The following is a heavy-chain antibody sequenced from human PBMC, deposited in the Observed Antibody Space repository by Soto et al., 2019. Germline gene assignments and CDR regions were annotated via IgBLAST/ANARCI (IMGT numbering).Heavy chain of an antibody. CDR3: ARDVVIYSYGPAQYYGMDV. Sequence: QVQLVQSGAEVKQPGSSVKVSCKASGGTFSSYTISWVRQAPGQGLEWMGRIIPILGIANYAQKFQGRVTITADKSTSTAYMELSRLRSEDTAVYYCARDVVIYSYGPAQYYGMDVWGQGTTVTVSS. CDR1: GGTFSSYT. CDR2: IIPILGIA. D-gene: IGHD5-18*01. J-gene: IGHJ6*02. V-gene: IGHV1-69*08.